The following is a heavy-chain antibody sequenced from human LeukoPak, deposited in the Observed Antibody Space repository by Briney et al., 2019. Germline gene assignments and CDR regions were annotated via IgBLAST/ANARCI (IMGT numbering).Heavy chain of an antibody. CDR3: ARAHRVVSQQLVHGGLGGNY. CDR2: INTNTGNT. Sequence: GASVKVCCTASGYTFTSYDMNWVRQAPGQGLEWMGWINTNTGNTTYAQGFTGRFVFSLATYVSTAYLQISSLKAEDTAVYYCARAHRVVSQQLVHGGLGGNYWGQGTLVTVSS. V-gene: IGHV7-4-1*02. J-gene: IGHJ4*02. D-gene: IGHD6-13*01. CDR1: GYTFTSYD.